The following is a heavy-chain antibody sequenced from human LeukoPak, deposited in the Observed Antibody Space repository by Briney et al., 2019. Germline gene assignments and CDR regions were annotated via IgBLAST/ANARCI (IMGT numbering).Heavy chain of an antibody. CDR1: GGTFSSYA. D-gene: IGHD5-24*01. V-gene: IGHV1-69*04. CDR2: IIPILGIA. Sequence: GASVKVSCKASGGTFSSYAISWVRQAPGQGLEWMGRIIPILGIANYAQKFQGRVTITAGKSTSTAYMELSSLRSEDTAVYYCASQRWLQLGGSYDYWGQGTLVTVSS. J-gene: IGHJ4*02. CDR3: ASQRWLQLGGSYDY.